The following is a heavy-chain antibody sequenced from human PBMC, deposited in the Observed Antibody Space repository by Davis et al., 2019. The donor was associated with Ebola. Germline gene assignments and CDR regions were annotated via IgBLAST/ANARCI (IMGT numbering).Heavy chain of an antibody. CDR1: GFTFSDYY. CDR3: ARDGTALRGFDY. CDR2: ISSSSSYT. D-gene: IGHD4-17*01. J-gene: IGHJ4*02. Sequence: GESLKISCAASGFTFSDYYMSWIRQAPGKGLEWVSYISSSSSYTNYADSVKGRFTISRDNAKNSLYLQMNSLRAEDTAVYYCARDGTALRGFDYWGQGTLVTVSS. V-gene: IGHV3-11*06.